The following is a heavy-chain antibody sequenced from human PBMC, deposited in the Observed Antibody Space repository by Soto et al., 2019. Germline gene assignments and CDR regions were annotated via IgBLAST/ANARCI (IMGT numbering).Heavy chain of an antibody. D-gene: IGHD2-2*02. CDR1: GGSISSSSYY. CDR3: ARHVIPLEIVVVPAAIRRVNAFDI. Sequence: QLQLQESGPGLVKPSETLSLTCTVSGGSISSSSYYWGWIRQPPGKGLEWNGRIYYSGSTYYNPSLKSRVTISVDTSKKQFSLKLSSVTAADTAVYYCARHVIPLEIVVVPAAIRRVNAFDIWGQGTMVTVSS. V-gene: IGHV4-39*01. CDR2: IYYSGST. J-gene: IGHJ3*02.